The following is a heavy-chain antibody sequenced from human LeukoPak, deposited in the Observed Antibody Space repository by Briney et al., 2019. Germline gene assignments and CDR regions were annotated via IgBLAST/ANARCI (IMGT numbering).Heavy chain of an antibody. V-gene: IGHV1-69*13. J-gene: IGHJ4*02. CDR3: ARGPYYDFWSGYPTGY. Sequence: SVKVSCKASGYTFTSYDINWVRQAPGQGLEWMGGIIPIFGTANYAQKFQGRVTITADESTSTAYMELSSLRSEDTAVYYCARGPYYDFWSGYPTGYWGQGTLVTVSS. D-gene: IGHD3-3*01. CDR2: IIPIFGTA. CDR1: GYTFTSYD.